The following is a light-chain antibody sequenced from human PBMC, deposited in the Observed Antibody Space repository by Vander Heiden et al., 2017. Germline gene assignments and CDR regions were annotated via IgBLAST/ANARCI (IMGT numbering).Light chain of an antibody. V-gene: IGKV1-5*01. J-gene: IGKJ1*01. Sequence: DIQMTQSPSTLSASVGARVSITCRASQSINIWLAWYQQKPGKAPNLLSDDAATLERGVPSRFSGRGAGAEFTLTISSLQPDDFATYYCQQYKSYPWTFGQGTKVDIK. CDR1: QSINIW. CDR2: DAA. CDR3: QQYKSYPWT.